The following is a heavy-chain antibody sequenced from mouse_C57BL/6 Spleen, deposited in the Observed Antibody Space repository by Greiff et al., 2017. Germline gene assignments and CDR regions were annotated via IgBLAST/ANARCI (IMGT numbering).Heavy chain of an antibody. CDR1: GFTFSSYA. V-gene: IGHV5S21*01. Sequence: EVKLVESGEGLVKPGGSLKLSCAASGFTFSSYAMSWVRQTPEKRLEWVAYISSGSDYIYYADTVKGRFTISRDNARNTLYLQMSSLKAEDTAMYYCTRGLGGYWGQGTTLTVSS. J-gene: IGHJ2*01. D-gene: IGHD4-1*01. CDR2: ISSGSDYI. CDR3: TRGLGGY.